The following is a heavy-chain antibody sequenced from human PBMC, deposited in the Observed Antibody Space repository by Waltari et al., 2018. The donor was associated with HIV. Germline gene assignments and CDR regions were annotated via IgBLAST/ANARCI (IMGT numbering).Heavy chain of an antibody. CDR2: IKQDGSER. Sequence: EVQLVESGGGLVQPGGSLRVSCAASGFTFSNYWMTWVRQTPGKGLEWVANIKQDGSERYYVDSVKGRFTISRDNAKNSLYLQMNSLTAEDTAVYYCARDQRSMASFDYWGQGTLVTVSS. J-gene: IGHJ4*02. V-gene: IGHV3-7*01. CDR1: GFTFSNYW. CDR3: ARDQRSMASFDY. D-gene: IGHD3-10*01.